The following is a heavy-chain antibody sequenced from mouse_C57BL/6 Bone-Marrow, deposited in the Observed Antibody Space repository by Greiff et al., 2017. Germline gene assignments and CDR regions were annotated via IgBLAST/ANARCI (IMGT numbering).Heavy chain of an antibody. V-gene: IGHV1-18*01. CDR2: INPNNGGT. D-gene: IGHD2-14*01. CDR3: ARGYYRSFAY. Sequence: DVQLQESGPELVKPGASVKIPCKASGYTFTDYNMDWVKQSHGKSLEWIGDINPNNGGTIYNQKFKGKATLTVDKSSSTAYMELRSLTSEDTAVYYCARGYYRSFAYWGQGTLVTVSA. J-gene: IGHJ3*01. CDR1: GYTFTDYN.